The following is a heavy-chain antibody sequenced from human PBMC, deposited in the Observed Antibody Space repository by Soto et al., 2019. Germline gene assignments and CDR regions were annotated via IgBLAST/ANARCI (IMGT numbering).Heavy chain of an antibody. J-gene: IGHJ4*02. CDR1: GGSISSYY. CDR2: IYYSGST. V-gene: IGHV4-59*01. D-gene: IGHD3-16*01. CDR3: ARDYRGLDY. Sequence: QVQLQESGPGLVKPSETLSLTCTVSGGSISSYYWSWIRQPPGKGLEWIGYIYYSGSTNYNPSLKSRVTISVDTSKNQFSLKLSSVTAADTAVYYCARDYRGLDYWGQGTLVTVSS.